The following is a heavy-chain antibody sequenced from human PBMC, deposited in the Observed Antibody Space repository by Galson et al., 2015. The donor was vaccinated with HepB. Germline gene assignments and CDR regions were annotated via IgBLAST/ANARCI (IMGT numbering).Heavy chain of an antibody. CDR2: INSDGSST. CDR1: GFTFSSYW. CDR3: ASGVRSSTSYNYYYYYGMDV. J-gene: IGHJ6*02. D-gene: IGHD2-2*01. V-gene: IGHV3-74*01. Sequence: SLRLSCAASGFTFSSYWMHWVRQAPGKGLVWVSRINSDGSSTSYADSVKGRFTISRDNAKNTLYLQMNSLRAEDTAVYYCASGVRSSTSYNYYYYYGMDVWGQGTTVTVSS.